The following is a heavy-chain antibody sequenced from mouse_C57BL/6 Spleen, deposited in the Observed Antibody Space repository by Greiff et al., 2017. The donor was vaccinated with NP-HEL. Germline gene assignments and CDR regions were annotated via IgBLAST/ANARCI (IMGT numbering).Heavy chain of an antibody. J-gene: IGHJ2*01. D-gene: IGHD1-1*02. CDR2: IDPETGGT. Sequence: VKLQESGAELVRPGASVTLSCKASGYTFTDYEMHWVKQTPVHGLEWIGAIDPETGGTAYNQKFKGKAILTADKSSSTAYMELRSLTSEDSAVYYCTRVVGYFDYWGQGTTLTVSS. CDR3: TRVVGYFDY. V-gene: IGHV1-15*01. CDR1: GYTFTDYE.